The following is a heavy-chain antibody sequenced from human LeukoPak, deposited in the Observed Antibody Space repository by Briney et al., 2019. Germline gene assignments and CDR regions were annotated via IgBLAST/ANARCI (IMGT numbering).Heavy chain of an antibody. Sequence: PGGSLRLSCAASGFTFSDYYMSWIRQAPGRGLEGVSYISSSGSTIYYADSAKGRFTISRDNAKNSLYLQMNSLRAEDTAVYYCAKAQQWLVSEYFQHWGQGTLVTVSS. V-gene: IGHV3-11*01. J-gene: IGHJ1*01. CDR2: ISSSGSTI. CDR3: AKAQQWLVSEYFQH. D-gene: IGHD6-19*01. CDR1: GFTFSDYY.